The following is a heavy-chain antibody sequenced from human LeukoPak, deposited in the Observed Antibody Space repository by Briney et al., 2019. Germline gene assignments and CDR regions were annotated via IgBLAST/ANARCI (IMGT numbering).Heavy chain of an antibody. CDR3: AHFRDGYTFDY. CDR2: IYWDDDK. J-gene: IGHJ4*02. Sequence: SGPTLVKSTQTLTLTCTFSGFSLSTSGGGVGWIRQPPGKALEWLALIYWDDDKRYSPSLKSRLTITKDTSKNQVVLTMTNMDPVDTATYYCAHFRDGYTFDYWGQGTLVTVSS. V-gene: IGHV2-5*02. CDR1: GFSLSTSGGG. D-gene: IGHD5-24*01.